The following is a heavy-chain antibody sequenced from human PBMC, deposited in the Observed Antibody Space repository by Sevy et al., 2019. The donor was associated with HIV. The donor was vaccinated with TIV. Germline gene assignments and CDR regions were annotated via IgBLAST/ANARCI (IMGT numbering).Heavy chain of an antibody. D-gene: IGHD2-15*01. CDR1: GFTVSSNY. J-gene: IGHJ6*02. Sequence: GGSLRLSCAASGFTVSSNYMSWVRQAPGKGLEWVSVIYSGGSTYYADSVKGRFTISRDNSKNTLYLQMNSLRAEDTAVYYCASEGVAEFKYYGMDVWGQRTTVTVSS. CDR2: IYSGGST. CDR3: ASEGVAEFKYYGMDV. V-gene: IGHV3-53*01.